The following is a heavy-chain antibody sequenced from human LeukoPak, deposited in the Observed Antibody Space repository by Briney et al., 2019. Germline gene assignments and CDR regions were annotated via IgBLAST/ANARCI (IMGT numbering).Heavy chain of an antibody. CDR1: GFTFSSYA. Sequence: GGSLRLSCAASGFTFSSYAMSWVRQAPGKGLEWVSGLSGSGVSTYYADSVKGRFTISRDNSKNTLYLQMNSLRAEDTAVYYCAKDLRWAVAGPGDYWGQGTLVTVSS. CDR3: AKDLRWAVAGPGDY. J-gene: IGHJ4*02. V-gene: IGHV3-23*01. D-gene: IGHD6-19*01. CDR2: LSGSGVST.